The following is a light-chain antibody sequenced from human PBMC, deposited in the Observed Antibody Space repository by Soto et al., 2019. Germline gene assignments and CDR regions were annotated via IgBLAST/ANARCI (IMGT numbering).Light chain of an antibody. J-gene: IGKJ5*01. CDR1: QSVSSSF. Sequence: EIVLTQSPGTLSLSPGERGTLSCRASQSVSSSFLAWYQQKPGQTPRLLIYGASTRATGIPDRFSGSGSGTDFTLTISRLEPEDVAVYYCQQYGSSPITFGQGTRLEIK. CDR3: QQYGSSPIT. V-gene: IGKV3-20*01. CDR2: GAS.